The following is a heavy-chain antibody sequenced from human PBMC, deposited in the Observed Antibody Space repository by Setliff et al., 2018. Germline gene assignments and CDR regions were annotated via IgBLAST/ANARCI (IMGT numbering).Heavy chain of an antibody. CDR2: IRPYIGHT. D-gene: IGHD3-22*01. Sequence: ASVKVSCKASGYNLDDFGINWLRQAPGQGLEWMVWIRPYIGHTIYAQKFQGRVTMTTDAPTSTAYMELTSLRHDDTAVYYCARVVAHTHFYDRSDYYFDGLDIWGQEAKVTVSS. J-gene: IGHJ3*02. CDR3: ARVVAHTHFYDRSDYYFDGLDI. V-gene: IGHV1-18*01. CDR1: GYNLDDFG.